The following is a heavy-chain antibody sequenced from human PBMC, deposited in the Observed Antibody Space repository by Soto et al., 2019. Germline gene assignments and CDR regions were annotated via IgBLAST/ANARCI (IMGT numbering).Heavy chain of an antibody. V-gene: IGHV4-39*01. CDR3: ARHYYYGSGSPLKPDY. J-gene: IGHJ4*02. CDR1: GGSISSSSYY. Sequence: SETLSLTCTVSGGSISSSSYYWGWIRQPPGKGLEWIGSIYYSGSTYYNPSLKSRVTISVDTSKNQFSLKLSSVTAADTAVYYCARHYYYGSGSPLKPDYWGQGTLVTVSS. D-gene: IGHD3-10*01. CDR2: IYYSGST.